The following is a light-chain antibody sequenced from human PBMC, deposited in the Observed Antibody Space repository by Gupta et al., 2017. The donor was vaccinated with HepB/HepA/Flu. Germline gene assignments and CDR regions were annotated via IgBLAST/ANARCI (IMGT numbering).Light chain of an antibody. CDR1: QDISNY. V-gene: IGKV1-33*01. Sequence: DIQMTQSPSSLSASVGDRVIISCQASQDISNYLNWYQQKAGKAPKLLIYAASNLETGVPSRFSGSGSGTDFSFTINNLQPEDIATYYCQQYDYVPGFGGGTKMEIK. CDR3: QQYDYVPG. CDR2: AAS. J-gene: IGKJ4*01.